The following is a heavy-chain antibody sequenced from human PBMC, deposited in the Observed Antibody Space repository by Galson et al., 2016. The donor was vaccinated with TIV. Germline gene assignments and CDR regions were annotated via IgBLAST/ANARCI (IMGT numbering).Heavy chain of an antibody. J-gene: IGHJ6*02. CDR3: ASDRNTAFDTYHQYYGMDV. V-gene: IGHV1-69*13. D-gene: IGHD5-18*01. Sequence: SVKVSCKASGGTFSSYVFNWVRLAPGQGLGWMGGIIPLFRTTNYAPKFQGRVTIKADESTNTAYMELNSLKYGDTAVYYCASDRNTAFDTYHQYYGMDVWGQGTTVTVSS. CDR2: IIPLFRTT. CDR1: GGTFSSYV.